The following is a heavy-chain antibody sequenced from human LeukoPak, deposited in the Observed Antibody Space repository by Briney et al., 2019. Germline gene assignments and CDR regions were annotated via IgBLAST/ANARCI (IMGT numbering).Heavy chain of an antibody. V-gene: IGHV4-31*03. Sequence: SETLSLTCTVSGGSISSGGYYWSWIRRHPGKGLEWIGYIYYSGSTYYNPSLKSRVTISVDTSKNQFSLKLSSVTAADTAVYYCARVSARDDYRRFDYWGQGTLVTVSS. CDR1: GGSISSGGYY. CDR2: IYYSGST. J-gene: IGHJ4*02. CDR3: ARVSARDDYRRFDY. D-gene: IGHD5-24*01.